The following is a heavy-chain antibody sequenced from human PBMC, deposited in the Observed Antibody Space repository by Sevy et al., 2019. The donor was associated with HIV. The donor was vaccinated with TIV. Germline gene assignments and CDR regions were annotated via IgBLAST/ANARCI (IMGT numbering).Heavy chain of an antibody. V-gene: IGHV3-30*02. D-gene: IGHD6-19*01. J-gene: IGHJ4*02. CDR3: GKDLAVAGPYYFDY. CDR1: GFTFSSYG. Sequence: GGSLRLSCAASGFTFSSYGMHWVRQAPGKGLEWVAFIRYDGSNKYYAHSVKGRFTISRDNSKNTLYLQMNSLRAEDKAVYYCGKDLAVAGPYYFDYWGQGTLVTVSS. CDR2: IRYDGSNK.